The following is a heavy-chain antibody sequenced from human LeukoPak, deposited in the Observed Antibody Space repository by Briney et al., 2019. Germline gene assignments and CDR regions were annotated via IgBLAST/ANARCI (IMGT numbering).Heavy chain of an antibody. CDR2: ISAYNGNT. V-gene: IGHV1-18*01. J-gene: IGHJ3*02. D-gene: IGHD6-13*01. Sequence: GASVRVSCKASGYTFTSYGISWVRQAPGQGLEWMGWISAYNGNTNYAQKLQGRVTMTTDTSTSTAYMELRSLRSDDTAVYYCARAGRIAAAEGAFDIWGRGTMVTVSS. CDR1: GYTFTSYG. CDR3: ARAGRIAAAEGAFDI.